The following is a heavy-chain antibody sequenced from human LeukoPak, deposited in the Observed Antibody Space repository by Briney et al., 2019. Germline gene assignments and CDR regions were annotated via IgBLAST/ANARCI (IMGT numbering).Heavy chain of an antibody. D-gene: IGHD3-10*01. J-gene: IGHJ6*02. CDR2: IKQDGSEK. CDR3: ARLTMVRGVRYYGMDV. Sequence: PGGSLRLSCAASGFTFTRYWMSWVRQAQGKGLEGMANIKQDGSEKYYVDSVKGRFTISRDNARNSLYLQMNSLRAEDTAVYYCARLTMVRGVRYYGMDVWGQGTTVTVSS. V-gene: IGHV3-7*01. CDR1: GFTFTRYW.